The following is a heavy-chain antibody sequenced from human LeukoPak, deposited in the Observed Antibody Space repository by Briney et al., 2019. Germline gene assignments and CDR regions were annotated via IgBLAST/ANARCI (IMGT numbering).Heavy chain of an antibody. V-gene: IGHV3-33*01. Sequence: GRSLRLSCAASGFTFSSYGMHWVRQAPGKGLEWVAVIWYDGSNKYYADSVKGRFTISRDDSKNTLYLQMNSLRAEDTAVYYCARVSQPWFIPDYWGQGTLVTVSS. CDR1: GFTFSSYG. J-gene: IGHJ4*02. CDR2: IWYDGSNK. CDR3: ARVSQPWFIPDY. D-gene: IGHD5-18*01.